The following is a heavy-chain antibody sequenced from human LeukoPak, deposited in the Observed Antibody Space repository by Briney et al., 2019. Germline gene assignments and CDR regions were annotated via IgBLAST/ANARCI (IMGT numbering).Heavy chain of an antibody. D-gene: IGHD3-16*01. J-gene: IGHJ4*02. CDR3: ARDFPTFWSTSDYFDY. V-gene: IGHV3-7*01. CDR1: GFIFSSYW. CDR2: IKQDGSEK. Sequence: GGSLRLSCAASGFIFSSYWMSWVRQAPGKGLEWVANIKQDGSEKYYVDSVKGRFTISRDNAKNSLYLQMNSLRAEDTAVYYCARDFPTFWSTSDYFDYWGQGTLVTVSS.